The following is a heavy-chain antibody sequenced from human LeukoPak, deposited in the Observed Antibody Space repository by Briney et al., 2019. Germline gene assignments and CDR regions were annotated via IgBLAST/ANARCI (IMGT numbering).Heavy chain of an antibody. Sequence: PSETLSLTCTVSSGSISSSSSYWGWIRQPPGKGLEWIGSIFYRGSTYYNPSLKSRVTISIDTSKNQFSLKLSSVTAADTAVYYCARHKSWWELHAFDIWGQGTLVTVSS. D-gene: IGHD4-23*01. J-gene: IGHJ3*02. V-gene: IGHV4-39*01. CDR3: ARHKSWWELHAFDI. CDR1: SGSISSSSSY. CDR2: IFYRGST.